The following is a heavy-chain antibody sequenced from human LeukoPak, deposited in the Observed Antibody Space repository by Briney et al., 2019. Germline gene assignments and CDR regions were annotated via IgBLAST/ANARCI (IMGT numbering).Heavy chain of an antibody. D-gene: IGHD3-10*01. CDR3: AHTVTGRGNPDFDY. V-gene: IGHV2-5*02. Sequence: SGPTLVKPTQTLTLTCTFSGFSLSTSGVGVGWIRQPPGKALECLALIYWDDDKRYSPSLKGRLTIIKDTSKNQVVLTMTNMDPVDTATYYCAHTVTGRGNPDFDYWGQGTLVTVSS. CDR1: GFSLSTSGVG. J-gene: IGHJ4*02. CDR2: IYWDDDK.